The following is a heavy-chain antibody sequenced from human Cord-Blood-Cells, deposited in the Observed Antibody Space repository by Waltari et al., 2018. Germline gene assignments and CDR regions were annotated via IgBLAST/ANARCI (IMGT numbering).Heavy chain of an antibody. V-gene: IGHV3-53*02. CDR3: ARTHRDGDYWYFDL. D-gene: IGHD4-17*01. J-gene: IGHJ2*01. CDR1: GFTVSSNY. Sequence: EVQLVETGGGLIQPGGSLRLSCAASGFTVSSNYMSWVRQAPGKGLEWVSVIYSGGRTYYADSVKGRFTISRDNSKNTLYLQMNSLRAEDTAVYYCARTHRDGDYWYFDLWGRGTLVTVSS. CDR2: IYSGGRT.